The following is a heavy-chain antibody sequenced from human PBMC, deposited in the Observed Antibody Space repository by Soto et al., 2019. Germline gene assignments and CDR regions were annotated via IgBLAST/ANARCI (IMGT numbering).Heavy chain of an antibody. D-gene: IGHD3-10*01. J-gene: IGHJ4*02. CDR1: CGSISSVGYY. Sequence: QVQLQESGPGLVKPSQTLYHTCTVSCGSISSVGYYWSWIRQHPGEGLECIGYIYYSGSTYYNPSLKSRVTLSVESSHNEFALQLTSATAAHTAVYYFATRGLREGRFDYWGQGTLVTVPS. CDR2: IYYSGST. CDR3: ATRGLREGRFDY. V-gene: IGHV4-31*03.